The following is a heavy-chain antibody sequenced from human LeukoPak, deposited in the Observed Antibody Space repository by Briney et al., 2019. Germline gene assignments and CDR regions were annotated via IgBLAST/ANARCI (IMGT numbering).Heavy chain of an antibody. D-gene: IGHD1-1*01. V-gene: IGHV3-49*04. Sequence: PGGSLRLTCRGSGFTLGDHAMSWVRQAPGKGLEWVGFIRSKAYRGTTEYAPSVKGRFTISRDDSISIAYLQMNSLITEDTAFYYCTRGPIQLWIHNVMDVWGQGTTVTVSS. CDR2: IRSKAYRGTT. J-gene: IGHJ6*02. CDR3: TRGPIQLWIHNVMDV. CDR1: GFTLGDHA.